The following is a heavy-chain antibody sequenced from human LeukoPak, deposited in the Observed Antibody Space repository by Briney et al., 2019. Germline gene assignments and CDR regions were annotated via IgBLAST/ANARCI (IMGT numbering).Heavy chain of an antibody. CDR2: ITLHGSDS. J-gene: IGHJ4*02. CDR1: GFPFSSYW. CDR3: TTEIWYVFEN. Sequence: GGSLRLSCAASGFPFSSYWMAWVRQAPGKGLEWVATITLHGSDSYYVDSVKGRFTVSRDNAKNSLYLQMNSLRVEDTAVFYCTTEIWYVFENWGQGTLVTVSS. V-gene: IGHV3-7*04. D-gene: IGHD6-13*01.